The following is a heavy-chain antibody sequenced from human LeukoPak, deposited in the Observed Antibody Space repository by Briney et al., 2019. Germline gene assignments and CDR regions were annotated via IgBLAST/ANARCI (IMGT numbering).Heavy chain of an antibody. V-gene: IGHV3-21*01. Sequence: GGSLRLSCAASGFTFSSYSMNWVRQAPGKGLEWVSSISSSSSYIYYAGSVKGRFTISRDNAKNSLYLQMNSLRAEDTAVYYCARDKTAGLRDYWGQGTLVTVSS. CDR2: ISSSSSYI. D-gene: IGHD6-13*01. CDR1: GFTFSSYS. J-gene: IGHJ4*02. CDR3: ARDKTAGLRDY.